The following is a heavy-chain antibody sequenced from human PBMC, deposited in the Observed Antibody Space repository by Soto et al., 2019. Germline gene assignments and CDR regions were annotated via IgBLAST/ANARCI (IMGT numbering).Heavy chain of an antibody. D-gene: IGHD3-10*01. CDR1: GGSFSDYY. V-gene: IGHV4-34*01. J-gene: IGHJ4*02. Sequence: TSETLSLTCAVYGGSFSDYYWNWVRQPPGKGLEWIGKINHSGSTNYNPSLKSRVTISVDRSKNQISLKLSSVTAADAAVYYCARGYGPIDYWGQGTLVTVSS. CDR3: ARGYGPIDY. CDR2: INHSGST.